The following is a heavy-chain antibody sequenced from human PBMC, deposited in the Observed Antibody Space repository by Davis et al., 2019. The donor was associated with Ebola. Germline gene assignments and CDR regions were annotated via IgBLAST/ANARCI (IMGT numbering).Heavy chain of an antibody. CDR1: GYTLTGYC. CDR3: ARGRDRARYGLDV. CDR2: INPSSGGT. V-gene: IGHV1-2*02. J-gene: IGHJ6*02. Sequence: ASVKVSCKASGYTLTGYCIHWVRQAPGQGLEWMGWINPSSGGTNYAQKFQDRVTMTRDTSISTGYMELTRLRLDDTAVYYCARGRDRARYGLDVWGQGTTVTVSS.